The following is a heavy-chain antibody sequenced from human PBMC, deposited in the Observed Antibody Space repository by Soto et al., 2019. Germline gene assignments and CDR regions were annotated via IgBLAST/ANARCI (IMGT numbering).Heavy chain of an antibody. J-gene: IGHJ4*02. CDR2: IRGDGGQT. Sequence: PRGSLLLSCTSSVFTFSIYGMVWVGQAPGKGLHWVYTIRGDGGQTHYTDSVKGRFSISRDNSKNTVYLQMDSLRAEDTAMYFCARDVGLDSDDFFAYWGQGTQVTVSS. D-gene: IGHD3-9*01. CDR1: VFTFSIYG. CDR3: ARDVGLDSDDFFAY. V-gene: IGHV3-23*01.